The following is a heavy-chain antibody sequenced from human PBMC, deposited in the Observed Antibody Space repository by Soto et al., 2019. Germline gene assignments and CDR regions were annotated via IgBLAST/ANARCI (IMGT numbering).Heavy chain of an antibody. CDR1: GGTFSSYA. V-gene: IGHV1-69*12. CDR3: ASADIVLVPAAMERSSYWFDP. D-gene: IGHD2-2*01. Sequence: QVQLVQSGAEVKKPGSSVKVSCKASGGTFSSYAISWVRQAPGQGLEWMGGIIPIFGTANYAQKFQGGVTITADESTSTAYMELSSLRSEDTAVYYCASADIVLVPAAMERSSYWFDPWGQGTLVTVSS. CDR2: IIPIFGTA. J-gene: IGHJ5*02.